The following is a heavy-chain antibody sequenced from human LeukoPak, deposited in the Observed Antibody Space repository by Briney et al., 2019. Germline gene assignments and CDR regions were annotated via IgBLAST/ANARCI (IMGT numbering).Heavy chain of an antibody. D-gene: IGHD1-20*01. CDR2: IYYSGST. Sequence: PLQTLSLTCTVSGGSIYSGDYYWSWIRQPPGKGLEWIGYIYYSGSTNYNPSLKSRVTISVDTSKNQFSLKLSSVTAADTAVYYCASINWNDLSAFDYWGQGTLVTVSS. V-gene: IGHV4-30-4*08. J-gene: IGHJ4*02. CDR1: GGSIYSGDYY. CDR3: ASINWNDLSAFDY.